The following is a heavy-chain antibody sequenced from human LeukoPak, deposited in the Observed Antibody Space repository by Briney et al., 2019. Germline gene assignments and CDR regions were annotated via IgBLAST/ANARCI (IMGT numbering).Heavy chain of an antibody. Sequence: SSETLSLTCTVSGDSISRNDYYWGWIRQPPGKGPEWIGTIYYSGSAYYSPSLKSRVTISVDTSKTQFSLKLSSVTAADTAVYYCARAHSWLRFLYYYMDVWGEGTTVTVSS. V-gene: IGHV4-39*07. CDR1: GDSISRNDYY. CDR2: IYYSGSA. J-gene: IGHJ6*03. CDR3: ARAHSWLRFLYYYMDV. D-gene: IGHD5-12*01.